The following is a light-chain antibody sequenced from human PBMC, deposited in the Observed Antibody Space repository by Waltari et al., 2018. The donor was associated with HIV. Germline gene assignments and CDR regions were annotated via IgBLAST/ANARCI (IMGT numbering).Light chain of an antibody. J-gene: IGKJ2*01. V-gene: IGKV1-5*03. CDR1: QNVDSW. Sequence: IQMTQSPSILSASVGDRITITCRASQNVDSWLARYQQRPGRAPKLLIYKASTLEHGVPARFTGSGSGTNFTLTINSLHPDDFATYYCQQYNSDFYTFGLGTRLDLK. CDR3: QQYNSDFYT. CDR2: KAS.